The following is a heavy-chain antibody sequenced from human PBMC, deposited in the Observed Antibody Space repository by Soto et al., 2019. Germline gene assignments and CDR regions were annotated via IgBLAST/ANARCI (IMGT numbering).Heavy chain of an antibody. CDR1: GFTFSTSG. Sequence: QVQLVESGGGVVQSGRSLRLSCAASGFTFSTSGMHWIRQAPGKGLEWVAMISHDGGATYYVDSVKGRFTISRDTDKNTLHLQMDSLRPEDTATYYCAKDWGSGSWYNWFDPWGQGTLFTVSS. CDR2: ISHDGGAT. D-gene: IGHD6-13*01. J-gene: IGHJ5*02. CDR3: AKDWGSGSWYNWFDP. V-gene: IGHV3-30*18.